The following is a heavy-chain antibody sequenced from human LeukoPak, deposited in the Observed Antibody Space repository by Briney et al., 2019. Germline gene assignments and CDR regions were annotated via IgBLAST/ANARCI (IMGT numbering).Heavy chain of an antibody. V-gene: IGHV3-74*01. CDR2: VSSAGYTT. CDR1: GFTFSGDW. J-gene: IGHJ4*02. CDR3: AREQGALDS. Sequence: PGGSLRLSCAPSGFTFSGDWMLWVRQAPGRGLVWVSHVSSAGYTTRYADSVKGRFTISRDNAKNTLYLQMNSLRAEDTAVYYCAREQGALDSWGQGTLVTVSS.